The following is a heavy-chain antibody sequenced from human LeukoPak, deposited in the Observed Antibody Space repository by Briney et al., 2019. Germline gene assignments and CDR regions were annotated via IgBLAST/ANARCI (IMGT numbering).Heavy chain of an antibody. V-gene: IGHV4-34*01. D-gene: IGHD6-19*01. Sequence: SETLSLTCAVYGRSFSGYYWSWIRQPPGKGLEWIGEINHSGSTNYNPSLKSRVTISVDTSKNQFSLKLSSVTAADTAVYYCARVGLNGGAQWLVTDYWGQGTLVTVSS. CDR1: GRSFSGYY. J-gene: IGHJ4*02. CDR2: INHSGST. CDR3: ARVGLNGGAQWLVTDY.